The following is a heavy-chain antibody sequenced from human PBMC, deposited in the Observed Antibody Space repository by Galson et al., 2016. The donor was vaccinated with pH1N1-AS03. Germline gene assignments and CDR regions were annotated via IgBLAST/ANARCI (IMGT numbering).Heavy chain of an antibody. CDR1: GGTFSSYG. CDR2: IIPIFGTA. V-gene: IGHV1-69*13. Sequence: SVKVSCKASGGTFSSYGITWVRQAPGQGLEWMGGIIPIFGTANYAQKFQGRVTITADESTSTAYMELSNLRSEDTAVYYCARDKDDFWSGYSEYWGQGTLATVSS. J-gene: IGHJ4*02. D-gene: IGHD3-3*01. CDR3: ARDKDDFWSGYSEY.